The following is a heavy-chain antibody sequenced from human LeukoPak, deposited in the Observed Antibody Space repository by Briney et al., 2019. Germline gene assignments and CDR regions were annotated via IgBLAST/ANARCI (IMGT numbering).Heavy chain of an antibody. J-gene: IGHJ4*02. CDR1: GFTFSSYS. Sequence: PGGSLRLSCAASGFTFSSYSMNWVRQAPGKGLEWVSYISSSSSTIYYADSVKGRFTISRDNAKNSLCLQMNSLRAEDTAVYYCARGGYYYDSSGYDYWGQGTLVTVSS. D-gene: IGHD3-22*01. V-gene: IGHV3-48*01. CDR2: ISSSSSTI. CDR3: ARGGYYYDSSGYDY.